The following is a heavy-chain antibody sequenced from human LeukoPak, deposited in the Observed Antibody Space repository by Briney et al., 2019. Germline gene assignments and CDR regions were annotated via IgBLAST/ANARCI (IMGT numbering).Heavy chain of an antibody. Sequence: SETLSLTCAVYGGSFSGYYWSWIRQPPGKGLEWIGEINHSGSTNYNPSLKSRVTISVDTSKNQFSLKLSSVTAADTAVYYCARTPLIEAQDYWGQGTLVTVSS. D-gene: IGHD6-6*01. CDR1: GGSFSGYY. CDR2: INHSGST. V-gene: IGHV4-34*01. J-gene: IGHJ4*02. CDR3: ARTPLIEAQDY.